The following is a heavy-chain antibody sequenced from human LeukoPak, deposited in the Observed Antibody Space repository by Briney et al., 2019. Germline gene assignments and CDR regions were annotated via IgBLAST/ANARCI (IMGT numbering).Heavy chain of an antibody. V-gene: IGHV3-7*03. J-gene: IGHJ6*02. D-gene: IGHD3-16*01. CDR3: ARGGGLDV. CDR2: IKEDGSES. Sequence: GSLRLSCAASGFDFSSNWMHWVRQAPGKGLEWVANIKEDGSESHYVDSVKGRFTISRDNAKNSLYLQMSNLRAEDTAVYFCARGGGLDVWGQGATVTVSS. CDR1: GFDFSSNW.